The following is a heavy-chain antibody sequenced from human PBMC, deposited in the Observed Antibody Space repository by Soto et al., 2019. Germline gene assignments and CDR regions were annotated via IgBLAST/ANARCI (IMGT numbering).Heavy chain of an antibody. D-gene: IGHD3-3*01. CDR3: ARHRPRATIFGVAGGMDV. CDR1: GGSISSSSYY. CDR2: IYYSGST. Sequence: PSETLSLTCTVSGGSISSSSYYWGWIRQPPGKGLEWIGSIYYSGSTYYNPSLKSRVTISVDTSKNQFSLKPSSVTAADTAVYYCARHRPRATIFGVAGGMDVWGQGTTVTVSS. V-gene: IGHV4-39*01. J-gene: IGHJ6*02.